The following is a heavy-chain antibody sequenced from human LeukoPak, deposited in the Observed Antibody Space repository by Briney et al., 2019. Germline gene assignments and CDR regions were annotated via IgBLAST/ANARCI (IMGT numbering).Heavy chain of an antibody. CDR2: IRYDGSNK. CDR3: AKDGKKVSFDY. CDR1: GFTFSSYG. D-gene: IGHD1-26*01. V-gene: IGHV3-30*02. J-gene: IGHJ4*02. Sequence: GGSLRLSCAASGFTFSSYGMHWVRQAPGKGLEWVAFIRYDGSNKYYADSVKGRFTISRDNSKNTLYLQMNSLRAEDTAVYYCAKDGKKVSFDYWGQGTLVTVSS.